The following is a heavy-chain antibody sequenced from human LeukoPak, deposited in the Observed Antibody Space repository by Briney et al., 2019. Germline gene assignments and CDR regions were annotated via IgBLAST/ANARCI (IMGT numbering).Heavy chain of an antibody. CDR3: ARQRVHRGLLLPFYYYGMDV. D-gene: IGHD3-22*01. CDR2: IYYSGSI. J-gene: IGHJ6*02. V-gene: IGHV4-59*05. CDR1: GGSISTYY. Sequence: SETLSLTCTVSGGSISTYYWNWIRQSPGKGLEWIGSIYYSGSIYYNPSLKSRVTISVDTSKNQFSLKLSSVTAADTAVYYCARQRVHRGLLLPFYYYGMDVWGQGTTVTVSS.